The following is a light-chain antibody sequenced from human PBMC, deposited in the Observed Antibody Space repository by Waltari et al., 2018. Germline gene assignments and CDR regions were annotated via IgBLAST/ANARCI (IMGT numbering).Light chain of an antibody. CDR2: DVS. CDR3: SSFTSSSTWV. CDR1: TSDLGGYNY. J-gene: IGLJ3*02. Sequence: QSALTQPASVSGSPGQSITISCTGTTSDLGGYNYVSWDQQHPGKAPKLMIYDVSSRPSGVSNLFSGSKSGNTASLFISGLQAEDEADYYCSSFTSSSTWVFGGGTNLTVL. V-gene: IGLV2-14*01.